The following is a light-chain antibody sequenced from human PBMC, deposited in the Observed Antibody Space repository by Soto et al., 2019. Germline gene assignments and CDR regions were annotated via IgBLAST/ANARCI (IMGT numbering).Light chain of an antibody. CDR2: GNS. V-gene: IGLV1-40*01. J-gene: IGLJ1*01. CDR1: NSNIGAGYD. Sequence: QSVLSQPPSVSGAPGPRDSFSRTGSNSNIGAGYDVHWYQQLPGTAPKLLIYGNSNRPSGVPDRFSGSKSGTSASLAITGLQAEDEANYYCQSYDSSLSGSNVCGTGTKVTVL. CDR3: QSYDSSLSGSNV.